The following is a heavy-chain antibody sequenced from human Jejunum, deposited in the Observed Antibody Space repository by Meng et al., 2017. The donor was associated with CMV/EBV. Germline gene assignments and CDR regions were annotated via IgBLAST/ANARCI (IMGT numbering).Heavy chain of an antibody. CDR2: IHDTGST. J-gene: IGHJ4*02. CDR1: GGSIGSGYYY. D-gene: IGHD3-3*01. V-gene: IGHV4-30-4*08. CDR3: ARGSIFVSFDS. Sequence: EPGQGLVKPSQTPPLTCSFAGGSIGSGYYYWSGIRQPPGKGLEWIGYIHDTGSTSHNPSLKSRVDISLGTSKNQFSLTLNSVTAEDTAVYSCARGSIFVSFDSWGQGTLVTVSS.